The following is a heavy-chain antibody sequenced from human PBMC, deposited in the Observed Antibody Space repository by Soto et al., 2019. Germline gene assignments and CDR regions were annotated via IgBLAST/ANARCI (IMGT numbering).Heavy chain of an antibody. CDR1: GFTFSSYA. J-gene: IGHJ6*01. V-gene: IGHV3-23*01. D-gene: IGHD3-9*01. Sequence: GGSLRLSCAASGFTFSSYAMSWVRQVPGKGLEWVSTIIGSGGSANYADSVKGRFTISRDSSKNTLYLQMNSLRADDTAVYYCARHILITILGYYYGMDVWGQGTTVTVSS. CDR2: IIGSGGSA. CDR3: ARHILITILGYYYGMDV.